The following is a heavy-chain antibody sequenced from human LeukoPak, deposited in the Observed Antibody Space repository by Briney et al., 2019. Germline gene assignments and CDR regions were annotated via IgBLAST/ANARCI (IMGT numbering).Heavy chain of an antibody. J-gene: IGHJ5*02. CDR1: GYTFTSYG. V-gene: IGHV1-18*04. D-gene: IGHD2-2*01. CDR3: AREALGYCSSTSCYVWFDP. CDR2: ISAYNGNT. Sequence: GASVKVSCKASGYTFTSYGISWVRQAPGQGLEWMGWISAYNGNTNYAQKLQGRVTMTTDTSTSTAYKELRSLRSDDTAVYYCAREALGYCSSTSCYVWFDPWGQGTLVTVSS.